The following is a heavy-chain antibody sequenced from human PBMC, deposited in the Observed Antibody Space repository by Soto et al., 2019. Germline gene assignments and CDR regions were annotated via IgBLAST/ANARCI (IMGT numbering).Heavy chain of an antibody. D-gene: IGHD3-3*01. V-gene: IGHV4-39*01. CDR2: IYYSGST. CDR3: ARLDSAEKGGVDY. Sequence: SETLSLTCTVSGGSISSSSYYWGWIRQPPGKGLEWIGSIYYSGSTYYNPSLKSRVTISVDTSKNQFSLKLSSVTAADTAVYYCARLDSAEKGGVDYWGQGTLVPVSS. J-gene: IGHJ4*02. CDR1: GGSISSSSYY.